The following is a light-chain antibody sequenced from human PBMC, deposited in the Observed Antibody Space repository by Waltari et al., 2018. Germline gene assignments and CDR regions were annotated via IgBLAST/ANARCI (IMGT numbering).Light chain of an antibody. CDR1: SSNIGAGYD. J-gene: IGLJ2*01. V-gene: IGLV1-40*01. CDR3: QSYDSSLSGYVV. CDR2: GNS. Sequence: QSVLTQPPSVSGAPGQRVTISCTGSSSNIGAGYDVHWYQQLPGTAPKLLIYGNSNRPSGVPDRFSGSKSGTSASLAITGLQAEDEADYYCQSYDSSLSGYVVFG.